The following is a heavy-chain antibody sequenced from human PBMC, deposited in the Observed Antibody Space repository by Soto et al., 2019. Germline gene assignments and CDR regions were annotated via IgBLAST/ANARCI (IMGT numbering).Heavy chain of an antibody. CDR3: ARPTRDGYGPEAFYFDS. CDR2: IYHSGST. V-gene: IGHV4-30-2*01. CDR1: GGSISSGGYS. D-gene: IGHD5-12*01. Sequence: SETLSLTCAVSGGSISSGGYSWSWIRQPPGKGLEWIGYIYHSGSTYYNPSLKSRVTISVDRSKNQFSLKLSSVTAADTAMYYCARPTRDGYGPEAFYFDSWGQGTLVTVSS. J-gene: IGHJ4*02.